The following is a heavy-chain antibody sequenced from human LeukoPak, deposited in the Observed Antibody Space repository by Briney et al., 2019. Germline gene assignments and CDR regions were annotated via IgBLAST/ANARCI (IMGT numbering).Heavy chain of an antibody. D-gene: IGHD3-22*01. V-gene: IGHV4-39*07. CDR2: IYYSGIT. Sequence: SETLSLTCTVSGGSISSSSYYWGWIRQPPGKGLEWIGSIYYSGITNYNPSLKSRVTISVDTSKNQFSLKLSSVTAADTAVYYCARETIIVGRAEFGPWGQGTLVTVSS. CDR3: ARETIIVGRAEFGP. J-gene: IGHJ5*02. CDR1: GGSISSSSYY.